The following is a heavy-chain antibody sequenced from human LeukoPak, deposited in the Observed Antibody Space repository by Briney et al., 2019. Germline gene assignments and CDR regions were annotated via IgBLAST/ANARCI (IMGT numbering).Heavy chain of an antibody. V-gene: IGHV3-23*01. J-gene: IGHJ4*02. CDR1: GFTFSSYA. Sequence: GGSLRLSCAASGFTFSSYAMSWVRQAPGMGLEWVSSIGSSGDITYYADSVKGRFTISRDNSKNTLYLKMNSLRAEDTAVYYCAKDVDHGDYVVYWGQGTLVTVSS. D-gene: IGHD4-17*01. CDR2: IGSSGDIT. CDR3: AKDVDHGDYVVY.